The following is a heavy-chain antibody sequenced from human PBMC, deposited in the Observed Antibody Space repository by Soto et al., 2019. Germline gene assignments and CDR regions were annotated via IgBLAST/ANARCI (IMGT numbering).Heavy chain of an antibody. V-gene: IGHV3-23*01. CDR3: GAGWYFADY. Sequence: PGGSLRLSCAASGFTFSSCAMSWVRQAPGKGLEWVSGIGGSGDDTEYTDSVKGRFTISRDNSKNTLYLQMNSLRAEDTAVFYCGAGWYFADYWGQATQVTVSS. D-gene: IGHD6-19*01. J-gene: IGHJ4*02. CDR1: GFTFSSCA. CDR2: IGGSGDDT.